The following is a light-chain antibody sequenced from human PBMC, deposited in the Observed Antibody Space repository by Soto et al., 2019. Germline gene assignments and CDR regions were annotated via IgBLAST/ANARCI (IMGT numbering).Light chain of an antibody. CDR1: SSNIGAGYD. CDR3: QSYDSSLSGLVV. J-gene: IGLJ2*01. V-gene: IGLV1-40*01. Sequence: QSVLTQPPSVSGAPGQRVTISCTGSSSNIGAGYDVHWYQQLPGTAPKLLIYGNSNRPSGVPDRFSGSKSGTSASLAITGHQAEDEADYYCQSYDSSLSGLVVFGGGTKLPS. CDR2: GNS.